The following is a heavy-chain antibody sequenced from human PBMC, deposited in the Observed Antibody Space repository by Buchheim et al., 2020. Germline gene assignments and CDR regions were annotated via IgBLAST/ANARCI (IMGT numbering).Heavy chain of an antibody. CDR1: GFTFTSSA. CDR3: AALPAVDRGYLDY. D-gene: IGHD2-15*01. CDR2: IVVGSGNT. V-gene: IGHV1-58*01. J-gene: IGHJ4*02. Sequence: QMQLVQSGPEVKKPGTSVKVSCKASGFTFTSSAVQWVRQARGQRLEWIGWIVVGSGNTNYAQKFQERLTITRDMSTSTAYMELSSLRAEDTAVYYWAALPAVDRGYLDYWGQGTL.